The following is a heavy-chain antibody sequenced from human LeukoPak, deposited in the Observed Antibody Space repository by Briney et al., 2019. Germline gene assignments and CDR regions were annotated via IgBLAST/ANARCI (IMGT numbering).Heavy chain of an antibody. V-gene: IGHV3-30*02. CDR2: IRYDGSNK. D-gene: IGHD2-2*01. CDR1: GFTFSSYG. J-gene: IGHJ3*02. CDR3: AKDLSSTSRTDAFDI. Sequence: GGSLRLSCAASGFTFSSYGMHWVRQAPGKGLEWVAFIRYDGSNKYYADSVKGRFTISRDNSKNTLYLQMNSLRAEDTAVYYCAKDLSSTSRTDAFDIWGQGTMVTVSS.